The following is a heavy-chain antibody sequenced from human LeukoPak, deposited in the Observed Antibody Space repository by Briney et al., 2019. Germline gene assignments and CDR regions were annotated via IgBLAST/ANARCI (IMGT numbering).Heavy chain of an antibody. Sequence: GGSLRLSCAASGFTFSSYGMHWVRQAPGKGLEWVAVISFDGHKKYYADSVQGRFTISRDNSKNTLYLQMNSLRPEDAAVYYCAKDNTGYYSGGSCYSFGAWGPGTLVTVSS. CDR3: AKDNTGYYSGGSCYSFGA. V-gene: IGHV3-30*18. J-gene: IGHJ5*02. D-gene: IGHD2-15*01. CDR1: GFTFSSYG. CDR2: ISFDGHKK.